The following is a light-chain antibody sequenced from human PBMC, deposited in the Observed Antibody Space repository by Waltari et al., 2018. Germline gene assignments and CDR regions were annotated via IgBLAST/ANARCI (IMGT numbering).Light chain of an antibody. V-gene: IGLV1-44*01. CDR1: SSNIGSNT. CDR2: SSN. J-gene: IGLJ1*01. CDR3: AAWDATLNVKL. Sequence: QSVLTQPPSTSGTPGQRVTISCSGSSSNIGSNTVNWYQQLPGTAPKLLIFSSNLRPLVVPFRFSGSPSGTSASLAISWLQSEDEADYYCAAWDATLNVKLFVTVTRVTVL.